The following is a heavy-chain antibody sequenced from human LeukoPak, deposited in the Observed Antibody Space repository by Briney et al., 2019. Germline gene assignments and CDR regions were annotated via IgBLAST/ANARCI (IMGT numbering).Heavy chain of an antibody. J-gene: IGHJ4*02. D-gene: IGHD4-17*01. Sequence: GGSLRLSCAASGFTLSSYWMSWVRQAPGKGLEWVANIKQDGSEKYYVDSVKGRFTISRDNAKNSLYLQMNSLRAEDTAVYYCARDSEYGDYALDYWGQGTLVTVSS. CDR3: ARDSEYGDYALDY. CDR2: IKQDGSEK. CDR1: GFTLSSYW. V-gene: IGHV3-7*01.